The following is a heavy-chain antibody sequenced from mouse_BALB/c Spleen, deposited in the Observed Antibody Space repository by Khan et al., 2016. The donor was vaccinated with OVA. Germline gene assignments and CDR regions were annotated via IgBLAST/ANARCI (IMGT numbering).Heavy chain of an antibody. D-gene: IGHD2-14*01. V-gene: IGHV1-4*01. CDR1: GYTFTSYT. Sequence: QIQLVQSGAELARPGASVKMSCKASGYTFTSYTIHWIKKRPGQGLEWIGYINPSNDYTNYNQKFKDKATLTTDKSSTTAYLRLSSLTSDDSAVYNCGRDGAYHRNDGWFAYWGQGTLVTVSA. CDR2: INPSNDYT. J-gene: IGHJ3*01. CDR3: GRDGAYHRNDGWFAY.